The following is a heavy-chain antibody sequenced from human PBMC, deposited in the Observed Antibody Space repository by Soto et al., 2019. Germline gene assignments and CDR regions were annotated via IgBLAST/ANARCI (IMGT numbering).Heavy chain of an antibody. V-gene: IGHV4-39*02. D-gene: IGHD5-12*01. CDR3: APVGIGTTTVDY. CDR1: GGSIISSTYY. Sequence: ASDTLSLTCLVSGGSIISSTYYWGWIRQAPGKGLEWIGSIYYSGATYYNPSLRSRITISMDRSKNHFSLKLTSVTAADTAIYYCAPVGIGTTTVDYWGQGTLVTVSS. CDR2: IYYSGAT. J-gene: IGHJ4*02.